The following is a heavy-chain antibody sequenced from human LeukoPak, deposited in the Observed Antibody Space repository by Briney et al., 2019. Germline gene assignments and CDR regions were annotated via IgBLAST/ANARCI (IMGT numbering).Heavy chain of an antibody. D-gene: IGHD1-1*01. V-gene: IGHV3-48*03. CDR2: IDFGGRII. Sequence: GGSLRLSCVASGFTFSSYEMNWVRQVPGKALEWVSYIDFGGRIINYADHVKGRFTISRDNAKNSVYLQMNSLRAEDTAVYYCARGIGLERRYFQFDYWGQGILVTVSS. CDR3: ARGIGLERRYFQFDY. CDR1: GFTFSSYE. J-gene: IGHJ4*02.